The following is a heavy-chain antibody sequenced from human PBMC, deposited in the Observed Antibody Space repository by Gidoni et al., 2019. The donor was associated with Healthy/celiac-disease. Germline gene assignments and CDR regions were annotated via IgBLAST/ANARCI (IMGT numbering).Heavy chain of an antibody. D-gene: IGHD6-13*01. Sequence: SRAGSGFTFCSYSMSWVRQAPGKGLEWVSAISGSGGSTYYADSVKGRFTISRDNSKNTLYLQMNSLRAEDTAVYYCARRAAIDYWGQGTLVTVSS. CDR2: ISGSGGST. CDR1: GFTFCSYS. J-gene: IGHJ4*02. V-gene: IGHV3-23*01. CDR3: ARRAAIDY.